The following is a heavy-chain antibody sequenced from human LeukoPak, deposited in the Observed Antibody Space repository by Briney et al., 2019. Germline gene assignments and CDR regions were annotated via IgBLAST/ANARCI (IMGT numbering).Heavy chain of an antibody. D-gene: IGHD3-10*01. CDR2: IRQDGGER. Sequence: GGSLRLSCAASGFTFSSYWMSWVRQAPAKGPEWVASIRQDGGERYYVDSVKGRFTISRDNAKNSLYLQVDSLRAEDTAVYYCARDHGDSTRLGAFDIWGQGTMVTVSS. V-gene: IGHV3-7*01. CDR3: ARDHGDSTRLGAFDI. J-gene: IGHJ3*02. CDR1: GFTFSSYW.